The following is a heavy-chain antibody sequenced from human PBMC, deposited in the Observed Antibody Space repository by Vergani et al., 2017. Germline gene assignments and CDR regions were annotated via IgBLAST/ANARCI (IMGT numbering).Heavy chain of an antibody. CDR2: IYYSGST. D-gene: IGHD5-12*01. V-gene: IGHV4-59*01. CDR1: GGSISSYY. Sequence: QVQLQESGPGLVKPSETLSLTCTVSGGSISSYYWSWIRQPPGKGLEWIGYIYYSGSTNYNPSLKNRVTISVDTSKNQFSLKLSSVTAADTAVYYCARWMRGYLNYFDYWGQGTLVTVSS. CDR3: ARWMRGYLNYFDY. J-gene: IGHJ4*02.